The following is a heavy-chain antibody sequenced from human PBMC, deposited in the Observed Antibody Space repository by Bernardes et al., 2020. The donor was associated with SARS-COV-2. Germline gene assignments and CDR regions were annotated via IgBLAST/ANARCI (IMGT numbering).Heavy chain of an antibody. Sequence: SGPTLVKPTQTLTLTCTFSGFSLSTSGMCVSWIRQPPGKALEWLALIDWDDDKYYSTSLKTRLTISKDTSKNQVVLTMTNMDPVDTATYYCARIRYSSGWLGVGPNFGYWGQGTLVTVSS. CDR2: IDWDDDK. V-gene: IGHV2-70*01. CDR1: GFSLSTSGMC. J-gene: IGHJ4*02. CDR3: ARIRYSSGWLGVGPNFGY. D-gene: IGHD6-19*01.